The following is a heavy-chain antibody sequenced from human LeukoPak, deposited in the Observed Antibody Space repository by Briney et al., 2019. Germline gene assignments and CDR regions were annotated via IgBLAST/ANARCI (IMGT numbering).Heavy chain of an antibody. Sequence: ASVKVACKASGYIFTGYNLHWVRQAPGQGLEWMGRISPNNGGTDFAQNFQGRVIMTRDTSIRTAYLELSNLRSDDTAVYYCTRGAFFLDYWGQGTLVTDSS. CDR1: GYIFTGYN. CDR3: TRGAFFLDY. CDR2: ISPNNGGT. V-gene: IGHV1-2*06. J-gene: IGHJ4*02. D-gene: IGHD3-3*01.